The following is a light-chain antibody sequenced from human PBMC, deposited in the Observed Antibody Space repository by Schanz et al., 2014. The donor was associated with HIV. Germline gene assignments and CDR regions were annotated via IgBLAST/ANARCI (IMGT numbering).Light chain of an antibody. V-gene: IGLV2-14*01. CDR2: DVS. Sequence: QSALTQPASVSGSPGQSITISCTGSSSDVGGYNYVSWYQQYPGKAPTLIIYDVSDRPSGVSNRFSGSKSGNTASLTISGLQAEDEADYYCSSYAGSNNLVFGGGTKLTVL. CDR1: SSDVGGYNY. J-gene: IGLJ3*02. CDR3: SSYAGSNNLV.